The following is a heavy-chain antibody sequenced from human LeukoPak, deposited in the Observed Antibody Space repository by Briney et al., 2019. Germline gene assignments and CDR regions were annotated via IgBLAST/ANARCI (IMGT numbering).Heavy chain of an antibody. CDR3: ARVDPGIVGAMDAFDI. J-gene: IGHJ3*02. D-gene: IGHD1-26*01. Sequence: ASVKVSCKASGYTFTSYYMHWVRQAPGQGLEWMGIINPSGGSTSYAQKFQGRVTMTRDMSTSTVYMELSSLRSEDTAVYYCARVDPGIVGAMDAFDIWGQGTMVTVSS. V-gene: IGHV1-46*01. CDR2: INPSGGST. CDR1: GYTFTSYY.